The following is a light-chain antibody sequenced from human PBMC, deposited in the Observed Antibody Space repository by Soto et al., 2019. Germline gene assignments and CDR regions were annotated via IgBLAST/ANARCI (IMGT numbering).Light chain of an antibody. Sequence: DIQMTQSHSTLSASVGARVTITCRASQSINSWLSWSQQKPGKAPQIMIYDASTLKSGVPSRFSASGSGTEFTLIISSLQPDDFATYYCQQYTSYSWTFGQGTKVEI. CDR1: QSINSW. J-gene: IGKJ1*01. CDR2: DAS. CDR3: QQYTSYSWT. V-gene: IGKV1-5*01.